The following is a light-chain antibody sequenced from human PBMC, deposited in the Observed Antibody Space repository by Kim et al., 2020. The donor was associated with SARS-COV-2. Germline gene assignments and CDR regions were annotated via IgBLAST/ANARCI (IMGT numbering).Light chain of an antibody. Sequence: QSVLTQPPSVSGAPGQRVTISCTGSTSNIGAGYGVHWYQQLPGTAPKLLIYGNSNRPSGVPDQFSGSKSGTSASLAISRLQAEDEADYYCQSYDSSLSGSVFGGGTQLTVL. CDR2: GNS. V-gene: IGLV1-40*01. CDR1: TSNIGAGYG. CDR3: QSYDSSLSGSV. J-gene: IGLJ2*01.